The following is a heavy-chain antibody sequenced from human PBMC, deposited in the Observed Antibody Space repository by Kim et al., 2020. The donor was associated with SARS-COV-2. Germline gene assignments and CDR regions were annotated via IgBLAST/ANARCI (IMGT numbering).Heavy chain of an antibody. J-gene: IGHJ5*02. CDR2: IYYSGST. D-gene: IGHD2-15*01. CDR1: GGSISSSSYY. V-gene: IGHV4-39*07. CDR3: ARDLVVVAATRNDP. Sequence: SETLSLTCTVSGGSISSSSYYWGWIRQPPGKGLEWSGSIYYSGSTYYNPSLKSRVTISVDTSKNQFSLKLSSVTAADTAVYYCARDLVVVAATRNDPWGQRTLVTVSS.